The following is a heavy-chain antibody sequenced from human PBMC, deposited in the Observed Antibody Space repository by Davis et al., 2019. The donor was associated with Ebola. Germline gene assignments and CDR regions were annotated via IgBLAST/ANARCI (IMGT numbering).Heavy chain of an antibody. Sequence: SVKVSCKASGGTFSSYAISWVRQAPGQGLEWMGGIIPIFGTANYAQKFQGRVTITADESTSTAYMELSSLRSEDTAVYYCARDRKWWDRYSYGLDYFDYWGQGTLVTVSS. CDR3: ARDRKWWDRYSYGLDYFDY. D-gene: IGHD5-18*01. J-gene: IGHJ4*02. CDR2: IIPIFGTA. V-gene: IGHV1-69*13. CDR1: GGTFSSYA.